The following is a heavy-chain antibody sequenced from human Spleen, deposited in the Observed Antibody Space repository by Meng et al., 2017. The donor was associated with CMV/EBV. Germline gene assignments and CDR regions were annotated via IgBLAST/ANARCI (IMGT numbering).Heavy chain of an antibody. Sequence: GALRLSCAASGFTFSSYAMSWVRQAPGKGLEWVSAISGSGGSTYYADSVKGRFTISRDNSKNTLYLQMNSLRAEDTAVYYCAKDLGDYDFWSGYYGFDYWGQGTLVTVSS. V-gene: IGHV3-23*01. CDR2: ISGSGGST. CDR1: GFTFSSYA. D-gene: IGHD3-3*01. CDR3: AKDLGDYDFWSGYYGFDY. J-gene: IGHJ4*02.